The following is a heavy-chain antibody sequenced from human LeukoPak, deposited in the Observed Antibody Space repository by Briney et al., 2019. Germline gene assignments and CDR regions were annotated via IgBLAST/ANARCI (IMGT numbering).Heavy chain of an antibody. CDR1: GFTVSSNY. J-gene: IGHJ4*02. Sequence: PGGSLRLSCAASGFTVSSNYMSWVRQAPGKGLEWVSVIYSGGSTYYADSVRDRFTISRDNAKNTLYLQMNSLRAEDTAVYYCARTRVVIGVTDHLDYWGQGTLVTVSS. CDR2: IYSGGST. CDR3: ARTRVVIGVTDHLDY. D-gene: IGHD3-3*01. V-gene: IGHV3-66*01.